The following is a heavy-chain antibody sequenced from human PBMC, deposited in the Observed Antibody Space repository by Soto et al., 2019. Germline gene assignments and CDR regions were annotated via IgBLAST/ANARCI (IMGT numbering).Heavy chain of an antibody. J-gene: IGHJ6*02. V-gene: IGHV4-34*01. CDR2: INHSGST. Sequence: SETLSLTCAVYGGSFSGYYWSWIRQPPGKGLEWIGEINHSGSTNYNPSLKSRVTISVDTSKNQFSLKLSSVTAADTAVYYCARVPKYYDFWSGPLGYYYYYGMDVWGQGTTVTVSS. D-gene: IGHD3-3*01. CDR1: GGSFSGYY. CDR3: ARVPKYYDFWSGPLGYYYYYGMDV.